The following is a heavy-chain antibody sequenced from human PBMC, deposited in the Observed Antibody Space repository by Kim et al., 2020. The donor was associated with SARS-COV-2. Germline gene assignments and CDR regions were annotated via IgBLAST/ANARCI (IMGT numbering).Heavy chain of an antibody. CDR2: INSNTGHP. Sequence: ASVKVSCKASGYTFTTYAMNWVRQAPGQGLEWMGWINSNTGHPTYAQDFTGRFVFSLDTSVSTAYLLISSLKAEDTAVYHCARGGDHWNQDYYGMDVWGQGTTGTVSS. CDR3: ARGGDHWNQDYYGMDV. CDR1: GYTFTTYA. D-gene: IGHD1-1*01. V-gene: IGHV7-4-1*02. J-gene: IGHJ6*02.